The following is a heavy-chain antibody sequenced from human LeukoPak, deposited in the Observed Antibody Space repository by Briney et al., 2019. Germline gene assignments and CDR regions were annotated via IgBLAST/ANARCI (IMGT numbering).Heavy chain of an antibody. J-gene: IGHJ3*02. CDR2: ISAYNGNT. V-gene: IGHV1-18*01. CDR3: ARDLKGYCSSTSCSDAFDI. CDR1: GGTFSNYA. D-gene: IGHD2-2*01. Sequence: ASVKVSCKASGGTFSNYAINWVRQAPGQGLEWMGWISAYNGNTNYAQKLQGRVTMTTDTSTSTAYMELRSLRSDDTAVYYCARDLKGYCSSTSCSDAFDIWGQGTMVTVSS.